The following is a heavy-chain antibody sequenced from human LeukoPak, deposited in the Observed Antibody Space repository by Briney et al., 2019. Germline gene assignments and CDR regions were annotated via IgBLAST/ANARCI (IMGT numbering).Heavy chain of an antibody. CDR1: GYTLTELS. J-gene: IGHJ4*02. V-gene: IGHV1-24*01. D-gene: IGHD1-26*01. Sequence: ASVKVSCKVSGYTLTELSMHWVRQAPGKGLEWMGGFDPEDGETIYAQKFQGRVTMTEDTSTDTAYMELSSLRSEDTAVYYCATDYSGSLQFDYWGQGTQVTVSS. CDR2: FDPEDGET. CDR3: ATDYSGSLQFDY.